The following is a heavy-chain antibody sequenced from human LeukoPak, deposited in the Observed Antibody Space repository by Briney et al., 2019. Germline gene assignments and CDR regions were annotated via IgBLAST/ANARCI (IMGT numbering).Heavy chain of an antibody. J-gene: IGHJ5*02. Sequence: GGSLRLSCAASGFTFSSYAMSWVRQAPGKRLEWVSAISGSGDSTYYADSVKGRFTISRDNSKNTLYLQMNSLRAEDTAVYYCAKEMLELELLNWFDPWGQGTLVTVSS. CDR2: ISGSGDST. V-gene: IGHV3-23*01. D-gene: IGHD1-7*01. CDR3: AKEMLELELLNWFDP. CDR1: GFTFSSYA.